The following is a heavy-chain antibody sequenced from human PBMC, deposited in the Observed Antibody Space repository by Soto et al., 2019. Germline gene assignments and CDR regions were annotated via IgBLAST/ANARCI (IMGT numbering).Heavy chain of an antibody. D-gene: IGHD3-22*01. Sequence: PSETLALTCTVSGGSSSSYYWSWIRQPPGKGLEWIGYIYYSGSTNYNPSLKSRVTISVDTSKNQFSLKLSSVTAADTAVYYCAREKRHYYDPPGRAFDIWGQGTMVTVSS. CDR1: GGSSSSYY. J-gene: IGHJ3*02. CDR3: AREKRHYYDPPGRAFDI. CDR2: IYYSGST. V-gene: IGHV4-59*01.